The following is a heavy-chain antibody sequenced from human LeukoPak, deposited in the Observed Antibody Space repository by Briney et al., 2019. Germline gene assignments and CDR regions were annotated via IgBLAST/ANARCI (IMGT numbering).Heavy chain of an antibody. CDR2: IYTSGST. V-gene: IGHV4-4*07. CDR1: GGSISSYY. CDR3: ARTGQSYPPSIYYYGSGSVNWFDP. D-gene: IGHD3-10*01. Sequence: SETLSLTCTVSGGSISSYYWSWIRQPAGKGLEWIGRIYTSGSTNYNPSLKSRVTMSVDTSKNQFSLKLSSVTAADTAVYYCARTGQSYPPSIYYYGSGSVNWFDPWGQGTLVTVSS. J-gene: IGHJ5*02.